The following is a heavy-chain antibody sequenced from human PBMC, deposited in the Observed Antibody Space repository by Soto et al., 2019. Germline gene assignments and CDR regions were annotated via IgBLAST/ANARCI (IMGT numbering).Heavy chain of an antibody. D-gene: IGHD2-2*01. Sequence: QVQLVESGGGVVQPGRSLRLSCAASGFTFSTYALHWVRQAPGKGLEWVAVISYDGATKYYADSVKGRFTISRDDAKNSLYLQMNSLRAEDTAVYYCARGCSSASCYYYWGQGTLVTVSS. V-gene: IGHV3-30-3*01. CDR1: GFTFSTYA. J-gene: IGHJ4*02. CDR3: ARGCSSASCYYY. CDR2: ISYDGATK.